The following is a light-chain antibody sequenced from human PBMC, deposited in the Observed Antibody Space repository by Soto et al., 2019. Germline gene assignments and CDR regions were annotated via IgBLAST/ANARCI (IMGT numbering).Light chain of an antibody. CDR2: YVS. Sequence: QSALTQPRSVSGSPGQSVTISCSGTSTYVGGYNYVSWYQQHPGKAPKLMSYYVSKRPSGVPDRFSGSKSGNTVSLTISGLQAEDEADYYCCVYAVSYTWVFGGGTKLTVL. CDR1: STYVGGYNY. V-gene: IGLV2-11*01. CDR3: CVYAVSYTWV. J-gene: IGLJ3*02.